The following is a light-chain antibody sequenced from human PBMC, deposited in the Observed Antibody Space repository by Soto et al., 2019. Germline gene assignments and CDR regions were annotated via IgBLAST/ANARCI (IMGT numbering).Light chain of an antibody. CDR1: QSISNW. CDR3: QQYNSYSRT. Sequence: DIPMTQSPSTLSASVGDRVTITCRASQSISNWLAWYQQKPGKAPKLLIYDASSLESGVPSRFSGSGSGTEFTLPISSLQPDDFATYYCQQYNSYSRTFGQGTKVEIK. CDR2: DAS. J-gene: IGKJ1*01. V-gene: IGKV1-5*01.